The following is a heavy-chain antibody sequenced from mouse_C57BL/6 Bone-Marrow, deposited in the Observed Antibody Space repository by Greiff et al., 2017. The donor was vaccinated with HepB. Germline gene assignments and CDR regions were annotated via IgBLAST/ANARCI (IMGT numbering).Heavy chain of an antibody. Sequence: EVHLVESGGGLVKPGGSLKLSCAASGFTFSDYGMHWVRQAPEKGLEWVAYISSGSSTIYYADTVKGRFTISRDNAKNTLFLQMTSLRSEDTAMYYCAREGGYYYGSFAWFAYWGQGTLVTVSA. CDR3: AREGGYYYGSFAWFAY. V-gene: IGHV5-17*01. D-gene: IGHD1-1*01. CDR1: GFTFSDYG. J-gene: IGHJ3*01. CDR2: ISSGSSTI.